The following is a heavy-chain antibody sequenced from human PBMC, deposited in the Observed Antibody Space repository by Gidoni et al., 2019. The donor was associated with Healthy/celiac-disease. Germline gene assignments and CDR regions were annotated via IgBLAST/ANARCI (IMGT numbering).Heavy chain of an antibody. CDR1: GYTFTSYD. J-gene: IGHJ4*02. D-gene: IGHD3-22*01. CDR3: ARSHNYYDSSGESDY. V-gene: IGHV1-8*01. CDR2: MNPNSGNT. Sequence: QVQLVQSGAEVKKPGASVKGSCKASGYTFTSYDINWVRQATGHGLEWMGWMNPNSGNTGYAQKFQGRVTMTRNTSISTAYMELSSLRSEDTAVYYCARSHNYYDSSGESDYWGQGTLVTVSS.